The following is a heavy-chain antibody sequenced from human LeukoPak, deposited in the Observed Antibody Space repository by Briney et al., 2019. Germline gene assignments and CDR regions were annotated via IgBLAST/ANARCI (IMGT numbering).Heavy chain of an antibody. CDR1: GFTFSSYA. Sequence: PGGSLRLSCAASGFTFSSYAMSWVRQAPGKGPEWDSAISGSGGSTYYADSVKGRFTISRDNSKNTLYLQMNSLRAEDTAVYYCAKDQQWLAWGYFDYWGQGTLVTVSS. CDR3: AKDQQWLAWGYFDY. D-gene: IGHD6-19*01. J-gene: IGHJ4*02. V-gene: IGHV3-23*01. CDR2: ISGSGGST.